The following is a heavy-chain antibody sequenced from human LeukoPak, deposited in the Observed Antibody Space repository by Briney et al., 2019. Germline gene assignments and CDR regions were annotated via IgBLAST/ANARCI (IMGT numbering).Heavy chain of an antibody. CDR2: VFTRGTT. J-gene: IGHJ4*02. CDR3: ARSSLAVYFDY. Sequence: SQTLSLTCTVSGGSISSGSYYWHWIRQPAGKRLEWLGHVFTRGTTNYNASLEGRLTISLDTARNQFSLYLSSVTAADTATYFCARSSLAVYFDYWGQGTLVTASS. V-gene: IGHV4-61*09. D-gene: IGHD6-19*01. CDR1: GGSISSGSYY.